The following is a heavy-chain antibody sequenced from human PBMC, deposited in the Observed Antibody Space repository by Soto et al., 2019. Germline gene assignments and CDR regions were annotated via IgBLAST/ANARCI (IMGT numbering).Heavy chain of an antibody. CDR1: GYTFTSYA. V-gene: IGHV1-3*01. Sequence: GASVKVSCKTSGYTFTSYAMHWVRQTPGQRLEWMGWINAGNGNTKYSQKFQGRVTITRDTSASTAYMELSSLRSEDTAVYYCARGNNRDQYSYYGMDVWGQGTTVTVSS. D-gene: IGHD2-15*01. J-gene: IGHJ6*02. CDR3: ARGNNRDQYSYYGMDV. CDR2: INAGNGNT.